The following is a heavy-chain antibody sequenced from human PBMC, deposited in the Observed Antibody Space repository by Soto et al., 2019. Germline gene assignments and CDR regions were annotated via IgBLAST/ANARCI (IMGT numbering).Heavy chain of an antibody. CDR1: GFTFSDYA. J-gene: IGHJ4*02. CDR3: AKGGRQWLVTSNFNY. D-gene: IGHD6-19*01. Sequence: VQLVESGGGVVQPGRSLRLSCAASGFTFSDYAMHWVRQAPGKGLEWVAVVCHDGRNTPYADSVKGRFTIARDSSKNTFSLEMTSRRAEDTAVYYCAKGGRQWLVTSNFNYWGQGALVTVSS. CDR2: VCHDGRNT. V-gene: IGHV3-30*18.